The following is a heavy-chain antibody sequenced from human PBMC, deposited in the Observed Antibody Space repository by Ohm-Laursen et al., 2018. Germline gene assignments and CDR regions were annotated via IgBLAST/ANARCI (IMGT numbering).Heavy chain of an antibody. D-gene: IGHD3-10*01. J-gene: IGHJ4*02. CDR1: GGSIISYY. CDR3: ARDTGGLDF. Sequence: SDTLSLPCIVSGGSIISYYWSWIRQPPGKGLEWIGYIYYSGCTNYNPSLKSRVTISVDTSKNQFSLKLNSVNAADTAVYFCARDTGGLDFWGQGTLVTVSS. V-gene: IGHV4-59*01. CDR2: IYYSGCT.